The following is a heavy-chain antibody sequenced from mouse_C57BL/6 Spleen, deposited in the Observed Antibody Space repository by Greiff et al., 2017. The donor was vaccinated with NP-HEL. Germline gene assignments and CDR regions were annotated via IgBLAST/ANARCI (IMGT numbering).Heavy chain of an antibody. CDR2: IYPGDGDT. CDR1: GYAFTSYW. V-gene: IGHV1-80*01. CDR3: ARWGGWPSYCGSSYGALDY. Sequence: QVQLQQSGAELVKPGASVKISCKASGYAFTSYWMNWVKQRPGQGLEWIGQIYPGDGDTNYNGKFKGKATLTADKSSSTAYMQLSSLTSEDSAVYFCARWGGWPSYCGSSYGALDYWGQGTSVTVSS. D-gene: IGHD1-1*01. J-gene: IGHJ4*01.